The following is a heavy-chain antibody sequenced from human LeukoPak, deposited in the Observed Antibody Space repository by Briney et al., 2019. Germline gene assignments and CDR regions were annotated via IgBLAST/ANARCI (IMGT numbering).Heavy chain of an antibody. Sequence: PGGSLRLSGAASGFTVSSNYMSWVRQAPGKGLEWVSVIYSGGSTYYAGSVKGRFTISRDNSKNTLYLQMNSLRAEDTAVYYCAAHPLSYYDFWGNYYYYYMDVWGKGTTVTVSS. V-gene: IGHV3-53*01. D-gene: IGHD3-3*01. CDR1: GFTVSSNY. CDR2: IYSGGST. J-gene: IGHJ6*03. CDR3: AAHPLSYYDFWGNYYYYYMDV.